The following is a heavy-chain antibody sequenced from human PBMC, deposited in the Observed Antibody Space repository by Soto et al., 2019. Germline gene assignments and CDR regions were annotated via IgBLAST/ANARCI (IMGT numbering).Heavy chain of an antibody. CDR2: INANSGVT. CDR1: RHTFTNYY. J-gene: IGHJ4*02. D-gene: IGHD5-12*01. CDR3: ARAGLTTLELATIY. V-gene: IGHV1-2*02. Sequence: ASVEVSCKAPRHTFTNYYVLGGRQSPGPRLEWMGWINANSGVTKFPQKFQGRVTMTRDTSISTVYMELSRLTSDDTAVYYCARAGLTTLELATIYWGQGTQVTVSS.